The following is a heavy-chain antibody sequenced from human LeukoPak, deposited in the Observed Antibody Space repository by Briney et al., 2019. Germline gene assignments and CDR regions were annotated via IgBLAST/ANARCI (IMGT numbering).Heavy chain of an antibody. Sequence: PSETLSLTCTVSGGSISSGGYYWSWIRQHPGKGLEWIGYIYYSGSTYYNPSLKSRVTISVDTSKNQFSLKLSSVTAADTALYYCAASIAAPFDLWGRGTLVTVSS. V-gene: IGHV4-31*03. CDR3: AASIAAPFDL. CDR1: GGSISSGGYY. D-gene: IGHD6-6*01. J-gene: IGHJ2*01. CDR2: IYYSGST.